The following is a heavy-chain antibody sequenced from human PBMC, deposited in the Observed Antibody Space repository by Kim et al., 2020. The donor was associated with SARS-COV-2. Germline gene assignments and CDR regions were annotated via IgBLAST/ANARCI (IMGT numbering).Heavy chain of an antibody. V-gene: IGHV1-2*02. CDR2: GAK. Sequence: GAKKYAQNFQGRVTMTEDTSTDTAYMELSRLRSDDTALYYCVRGNYYAFDNWGQGTLVTVSS. CDR3: VRGNYYAFDN. J-gene: IGHJ4*02. D-gene: IGHD3-16*01.